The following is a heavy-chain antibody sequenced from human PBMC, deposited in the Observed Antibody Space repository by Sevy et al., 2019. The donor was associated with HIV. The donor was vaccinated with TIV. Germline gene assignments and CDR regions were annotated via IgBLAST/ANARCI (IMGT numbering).Heavy chain of an antibody. CDR2: INPNSGGT. V-gene: IGHV1-2*02. CDR3: ARPLTTVTTGWYFDL. CDR1: GYTFTGYY. D-gene: IGHD4-17*01. J-gene: IGHJ2*01. Sequence: ASVKVSCKASGYTFTGYYMHWVRQAPGQGLEWMGWINPNSGGTNYAQKFQGRVTMTRDTSISTAYMELSRLRSDDTAVYYCARPLTTVTTGWYFDLWGRCTLVTVSS.